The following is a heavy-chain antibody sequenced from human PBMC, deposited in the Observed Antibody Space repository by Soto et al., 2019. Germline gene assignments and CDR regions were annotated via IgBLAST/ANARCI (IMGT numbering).Heavy chain of an antibody. J-gene: IGHJ4*02. Sequence: QVLLVQYGAEVKKPGASVKVSCKGSGYGFTTYGITWVRQAPGQGLEWMAWISAHNGNTNYAQKLQGRVTVTRDTSTMTAYMEMRSLRSDDTALYYCARGRYGDYWGQGALVTVSS. CDR2: ISAHNGNT. D-gene: IGHD1-1*01. V-gene: IGHV1-18*01. CDR1: GYGFTTYG. CDR3: ARGRYGDY.